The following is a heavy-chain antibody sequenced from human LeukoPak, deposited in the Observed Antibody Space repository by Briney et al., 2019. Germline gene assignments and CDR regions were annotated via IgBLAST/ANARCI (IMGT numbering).Heavy chain of an antibody. CDR3: AKDDSALWFGELSHYFNW. V-gene: IGHV3-23*01. CDR2: ISGRGDST. D-gene: IGHD3-10*01. CDR1: GFTFNNYG. Sequence: PGGSLRLSCAASGFTFNNYGMSWVRQAPGKGLEWVSGISGRGDSTSYADSVKGRFIISRDISKNTLYLQMNSLRVDDTAVYYCAKDDSALWFGELSHYFNWWGQGTLVTVSS. J-gene: IGHJ4*02.